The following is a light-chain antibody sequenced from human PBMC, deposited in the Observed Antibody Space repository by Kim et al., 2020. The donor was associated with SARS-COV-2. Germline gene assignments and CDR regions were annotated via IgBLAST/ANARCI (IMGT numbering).Light chain of an antibody. V-gene: IGLV3-1*01. CDR1: KLGDKY. CDR3: QAWDSSTKV. J-gene: IGLJ1*01. CDR2: QDS. Sequence: VSPGQTASITCSGDKLGDKYACWYQQKPGQPPVLVIYQDSKRPSGIPERFSGSNSGNTATLTISGTQAMDEADYYCQAWDSSTKVFGAGTKVTVL.